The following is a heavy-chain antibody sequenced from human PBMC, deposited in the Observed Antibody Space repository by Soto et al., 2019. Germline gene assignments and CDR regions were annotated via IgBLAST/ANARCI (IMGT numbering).Heavy chain of an antibody. CDR3: ARDSEMTRIEFGALGV. D-gene: IGHD3-10*01. J-gene: IGHJ3*01. CDR1: GGTFNSYG. CDR2: IIPIFGTP. V-gene: IGHV1-69*06. Sequence: QVHLVQSGAEVKKPGSSVKVSCKVSGGTFNSYGISWVRQAPGQGLEWMGGIIPIFGTPIHAQKFQGRVTISADKSTSTAYMEVTSLRSEDAAVYFCARDSEMTRIEFGALGVWGQGTKVTVS.